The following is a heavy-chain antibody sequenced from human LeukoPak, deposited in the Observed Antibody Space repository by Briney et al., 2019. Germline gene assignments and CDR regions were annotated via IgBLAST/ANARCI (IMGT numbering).Heavy chain of an antibody. Sequence: GGSLRLSCAASGFTFSSYEMNWVRQAPGKGLEWVSYISSSGSTIYYADSVKGRFTISRDNAKNSLYLQMNSLRAEDTAVYYCARGMDDFWSGAFGYWGQGTLVTVSS. CDR1: GFTFSSYE. CDR3: ARGMDDFWSGAFGY. V-gene: IGHV3-48*03. J-gene: IGHJ4*02. D-gene: IGHD3-3*01. CDR2: ISSSGSTI.